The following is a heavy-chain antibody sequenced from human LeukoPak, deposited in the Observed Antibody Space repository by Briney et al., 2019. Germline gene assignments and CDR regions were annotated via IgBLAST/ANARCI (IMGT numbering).Heavy chain of an antibody. V-gene: IGHV4-59*01. Sequence: PSETLSLTCTVSGGSISSYYWSWIRQPPGKGLEWIGYIYYSGSTNYNPSLKSRVTISVDTSKNQFSLKLSSVTAADTAVYYCARVKVNLQLWLFDYWGQGTLVTVSS. J-gene: IGHJ4*02. CDR3: ARVKVNLQLWLFDY. D-gene: IGHD5-18*01. CDR2: IYYSGST. CDR1: GGSISSYY.